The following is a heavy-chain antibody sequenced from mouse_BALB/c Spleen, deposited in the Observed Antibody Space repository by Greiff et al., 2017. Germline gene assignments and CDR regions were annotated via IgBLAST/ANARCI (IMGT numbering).Heavy chain of an antibody. CDR2: INPSSGYT. J-gene: IGHJ4*01. CDR3: ARTASDEAMDY. Sequence: VHLVESGAELARPGASVKMSCKASGYTFTSYTMHWVKQRPGQGLEWIGYINPSSGYTNYNQKFKDKATLTADKSSSTAYMQLSSLTSEDSAVYYCARTASDEAMDYGGQGTSVTVSS. V-gene: IGHV1-4*01. CDR1: GYTFTSYT.